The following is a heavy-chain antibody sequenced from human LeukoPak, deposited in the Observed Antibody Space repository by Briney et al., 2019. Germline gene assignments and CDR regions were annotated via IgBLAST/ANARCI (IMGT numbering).Heavy chain of an antibody. V-gene: IGHV4-38-2*02. CDR1: GYSISSGYY. J-gene: IGHJ5*02. CDR2: IYHSGST. D-gene: IGHD3-10*01. CDR3: ARSYGSGRLHNWLDP. Sequence: PSETLSLTCTVSGYSISSGYYWGWIRQPPGKGLEWIGSIYHSGSTYYNPSLKSRVTMSVDTSKNQFSLKLTSVTTADTAVYYCARSYGSGRLHNWLDPWGQGTLVTVSS.